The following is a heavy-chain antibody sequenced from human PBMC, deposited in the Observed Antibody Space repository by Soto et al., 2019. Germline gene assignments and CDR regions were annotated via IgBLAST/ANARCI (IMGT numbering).Heavy chain of an antibody. J-gene: IGHJ6*02. CDR2: ISSNVDYI. CDR1: GFTFSTYS. Sequence: EVQLVESGGGLVKPGGSLRLSCAASGFTFSTYSINWVRQAPGKGLEWVASISSNVDYIYYADSVKGRFTISRDNAQNSLFLQMNSLRAEDTAVYFCARDSRNRQEGMDVWGHETTVTVSS. CDR3: ARDSRNRQEGMDV. V-gene: IGHV3-21*02.